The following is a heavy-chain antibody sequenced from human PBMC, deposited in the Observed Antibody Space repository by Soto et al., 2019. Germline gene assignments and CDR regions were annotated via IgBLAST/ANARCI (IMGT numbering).Heavy chain of an antibody. Sequence: GGSLRLSCAGSGYNFGGFWLHWVRQAPGKGLVWVSRIDNGGTNTVYADAVKGRFTISRDNAKNTLYLQMHSLRAEDTAVYYCAKDRGRPDAFNIWGQGTMVTVS. CDR1: GYNFGGFW. V-gene: IGHV3-74*01. J-gene: IGHJ3*02. CDR3: AKDRGRPDAFNI. D-gene: IGHD3-10*01. CDR2: IDNGGTNT.